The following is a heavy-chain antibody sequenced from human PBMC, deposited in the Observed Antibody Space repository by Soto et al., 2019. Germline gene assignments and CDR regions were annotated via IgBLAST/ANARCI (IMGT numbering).Heavy chain of an antibody. D-gene: IGHD3-22*01. CDR2: ISSSGSTV. J-gene: IGHJ4*02. CDR3: ARDVPGFYSSGYFDY. CDR1: GFTFSSYE. Sequence: PGGSLRLSCAASGFTFSSYEMNWVRQAPGKGLEWVSYISSSGSTVYYADSVKGRFTISRDNAENSLYLQMNSLRAEDTAVYYCARDVPGFYSSGYFDYWGQGTLVTVSS. V-gene: IGHV3-48*03.